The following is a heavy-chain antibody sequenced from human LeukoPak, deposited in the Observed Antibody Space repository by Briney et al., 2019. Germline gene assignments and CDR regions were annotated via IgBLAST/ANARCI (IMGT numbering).Heavy chain of an antibody. CDR3: TTDLGGYSYGSDY. CDR2: IKSKTDGGTT. V-gene: IGHV3-15*01. J-gene: IGHJ4*02. CDR1: GFTFSNAW. Sequence: GGSLRLSCAASGFTFSNAWMSWVRQAPGKGLEWVGRIKSKTDGGTTDYAAPVKGRFTISRDDSKNTLYLQMNSLKTEDTAVYYCTTDLGGYSYGSDYWGQGTLVTASS. D-gene: IGHD5-18*01.